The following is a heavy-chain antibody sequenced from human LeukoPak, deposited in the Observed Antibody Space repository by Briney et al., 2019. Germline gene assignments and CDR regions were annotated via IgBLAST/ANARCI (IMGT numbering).Heavy chain of an antibody. V-gene: IGHV3-30*02. D-gene: IGHD3-16*02. CDR2: IRYDGSNK. CDR3: AKCGSNYDYVWGSYRYSGHFDY. J-gene: IGHJ4*02. CDR1: GFTFSSYG. Sequence: GGSLRLSCAASGFTFSSYGMHWVRQAPGKGLKWVAFIRYDGSNKYYADSVKGRFTISRDNSKNTLYLQMNSLRAEDTAVYYCAKCGSNYDYVWGSYRYSGHFDYWGQGTLVTVSS.